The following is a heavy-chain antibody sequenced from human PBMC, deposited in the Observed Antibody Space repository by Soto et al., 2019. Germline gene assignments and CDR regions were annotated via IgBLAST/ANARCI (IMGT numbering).Heavy chain of an antibody. CDR1: GFTFSSYS. Sequence: PGGSLRLSCSASGFTFSSYSMNWVRQAPGKGLEWVSSISSSSSYIYYADSVKGRFTISRDNAKNSLYLQMNSLRAEDTAVYYCARARYYDSSGYIPWGQGTLVTVSS. D-gene: IGHD3-22*01. V-gene: IGHV3-21*01. CDR3: ARARYYDSSGYIP. CDR2: ISSSSSYI. J-gene: IGHJ5*02.